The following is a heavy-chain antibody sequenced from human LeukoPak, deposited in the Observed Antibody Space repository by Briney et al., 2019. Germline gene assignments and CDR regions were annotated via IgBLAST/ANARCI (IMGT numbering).Heavy chain of an antibody. Sequence: TGGSLRLSCAASGFTFSSYTMNWVRQAPGKGLEWVSSISSSNTYIYYADSVKGRFTISRDNGKNLLYLQMNTLSAEDTAIYYCAREGRYYFDYWGQGALVTVSS. CDR3: AREGRYYFDY. CDR1: GFTFSSYT. CDR2: ISSSNTYI. J-gene: IGHJ4*02. V-gene: IGHV3-21*01.